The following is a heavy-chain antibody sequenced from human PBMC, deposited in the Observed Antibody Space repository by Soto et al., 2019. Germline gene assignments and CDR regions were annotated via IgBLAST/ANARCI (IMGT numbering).Heavy chain of an antibody. Sequence: EVQLLESGGGLVQPGGSLRLSCAASGFTFSSYAMSWVRQAPGKGLEWVSAISGSVGSTYYADSVKARFTIPRDNSKNTLYLQMNSLRAEDTAVYYCAKDGAVLHDYGDYVGYYYYGMDVWGQGTTVTVSS. V-gene: IGHV3-23*01. CDR3: AKDGAVLHDYGDYVGYYYYGMDV. CDR1: GFTFSSYA. J-gene: IGHJ6*01. CDR2: ISGSVGST. D-gene: IGHD4-17*01.